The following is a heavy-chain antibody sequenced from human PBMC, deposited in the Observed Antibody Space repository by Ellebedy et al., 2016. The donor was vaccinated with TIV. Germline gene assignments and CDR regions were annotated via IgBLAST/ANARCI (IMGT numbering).Heavy chain of an antibody. J-gene: IGHJ5*02. D-gene: IGHD3-22*01. CDR3: ARDQSAYDTSGYLT. Sequence: GGSLSLSXAASGFTISGYGMNWVRQAPGKGMARISYIRINSGTKHYADSVKGRFTISRDNAKNSLYLQMNSLRDEDTAVYYCARDQSAYDTSGYLTWGRGTLVTVSS. CDR1: GFTISGYG. V-gene: IGHV3-48*02. CDR2: IRINSGTK.